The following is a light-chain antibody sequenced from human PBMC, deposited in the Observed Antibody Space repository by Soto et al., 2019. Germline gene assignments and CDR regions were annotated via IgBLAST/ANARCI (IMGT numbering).Light chain of an antibody. CDR3: AAWDDSLNGVV. Sequence: QSVLIQPPSTSGTPGQRVTISCSGASSNIGSNTVNWYQHLPGTAPKLLIYYNNQRPSGVPDRFSGSRSGTSASLAITGLQSGDDAYYYCAAWDDSLNGVVFGGGTKLTVL. CDR2: YNN. J-gene: IGLJ2*01. V-gene: IGLV1-44*01. CDR1: SSNIGSNT.